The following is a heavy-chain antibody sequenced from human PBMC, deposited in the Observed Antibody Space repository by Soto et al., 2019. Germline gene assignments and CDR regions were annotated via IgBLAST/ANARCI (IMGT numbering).Heavy chain of an antibody. CDR1: GFTFSSYD. D-gene: IGHD2-2*01. Sequence: GGSLRLSCAASGFTFSSYDISWVRQAPGKGLEWVSTFSASGGNTYYADSVKGRFTISRDNSKSTLFLQMNSLRAEDTAAYYCAKPVSGWSSKAFQHWGQGTLVTVSS. CDR3: AKPVSGWSSKAFQH. CDR2: FSASGGNT. J-gene: IGHJ1*01. V-gene: IGHV3-23*01.